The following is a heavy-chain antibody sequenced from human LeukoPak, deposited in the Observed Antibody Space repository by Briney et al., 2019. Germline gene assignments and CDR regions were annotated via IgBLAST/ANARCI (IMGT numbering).Heavy chain of an antibody. CDR3: AKEYAGSHYYYYYMDV. CDR1: GFTFSSYW. V-gene: IGHV3-7*04. CDR2: IKQDGSEK. J-gene: IGHJ6*03. Sequence: GGSLRLSCAASGFTFSSYWMSWVRQAPGKGLEWVANIKQDGSEKYYVDSVKGRFTISRDNAKNSLYLQMNSLRAEDTAVYYCAKEYAGSHYYYYYMDVWGKGTTVTVSS.